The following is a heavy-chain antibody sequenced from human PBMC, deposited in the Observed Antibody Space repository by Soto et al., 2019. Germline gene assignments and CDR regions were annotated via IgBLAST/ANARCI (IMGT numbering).Heavy chain of an antibody. CDR1: GFTFDDYA. CDR3: AKAPDIAAAGTGMDV. D-gene: IGHD6-13*01. J-gene: IGHJ6*02. CDR2: ISWNSGSI. Sequence: LRLSCAASGFTFDDYAMHWVRQAPGKGLEWVSGISWNSGSIGYADSVKGRFTISRDNAKNSLYLQMNSLRAEDTALYYCAKAPDIAAAGTGMDVWGQGTTVTVSS. V-gene: IGHV3-9*01.